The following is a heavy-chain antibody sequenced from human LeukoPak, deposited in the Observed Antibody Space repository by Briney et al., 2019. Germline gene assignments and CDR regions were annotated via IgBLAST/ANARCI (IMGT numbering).Heavy chain of an antibody. CDR2: IKEDGSEK. V-gene: IGHV3-7*01. CDR1: GFTFSTYW. CDR3: VRVNGMDV. Sequence: GGSLRLSCAASGFTFSTYWMTWVRQAPGKGLEWVANIKEDGSEKLYVDSVKGRFTVSRDNAKNSLYLQMNSLRAEDTAVYYCVRVNGMDVWGQGTTVTVFS. J-gene: IGHJ6*02.